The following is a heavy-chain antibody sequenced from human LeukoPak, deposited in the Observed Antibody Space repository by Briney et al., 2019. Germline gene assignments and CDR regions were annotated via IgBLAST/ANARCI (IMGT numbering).Heavy chain of an antibody. CDR2: IWYDGSNK. V-gene: IGHV3-33*01. D-gene: IGHD6-19*01. Sequence: PGRSLRLSCAASGFTFSSYGMHWVRQAPGKGLEWVAVIWYDGSNKYYADSVKGRFTISRDNSKNTLYLQMNSLRAEDTAVYYCARDREASSGWYVRLAEYFQHWGQGTLVTVSS. J-gene: IGHJ1*01. CDR3: ARDREASSGWYVRLAEYFQH. CDR1: GFTFSSYG.